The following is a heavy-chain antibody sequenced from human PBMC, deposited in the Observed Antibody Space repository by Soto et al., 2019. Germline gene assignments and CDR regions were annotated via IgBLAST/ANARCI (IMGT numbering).Heavy chain of an antibody. Sequence: SETLSLTCSVSSDSMNSGGYYWSWIRQHPGKGLEWIGYIYSNGDTYYNPSLKSRVTRSVDTSKNQFSLNLTSVTAADTAVYYCARRGGSSSGYYYYAMDVWGQGTTVTVSS. CDR3: ARRGGSSSGYYYYAMDV. D-gene: IGHD6-6*01. V-gene: IGHV4-31*03. CDR2: IYSNGDT. CDR1: SDSMNSGGYY. J-gene: IGHJ6*02.